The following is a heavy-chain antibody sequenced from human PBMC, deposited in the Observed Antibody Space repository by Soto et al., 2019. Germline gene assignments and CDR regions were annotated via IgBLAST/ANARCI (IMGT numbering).Heavy chain of an antibody. CDR1: GGTFSSYA. Sequence: QVQLVQSGAEVKKPGSSVKVSCKASGGTFSSYAISWVRQAPGQGLEWMGGIIPIFGTANYAQKFKGRVKITADESTSTAYMELSSLRSEDTAVYYCAREIRTIFGVVTTYYYYGMDVWGQGTTVTVSS. CDR3: AREIRTIFGVVTTYYYYGMDV. CDR2: IIPIFGTA. V-gene: IGHV1-69*01. J-gene: IGHJ6*02. D-gene: IGHD3-3*01.